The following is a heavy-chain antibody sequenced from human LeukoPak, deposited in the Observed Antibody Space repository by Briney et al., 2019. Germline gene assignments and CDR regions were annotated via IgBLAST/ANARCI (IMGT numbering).Heavy chain of an antibody. CDR1: GGSISSYY. CDR2: IYYSGST. V-gene: IGHV4-59*01. D-gene: IGHD5-12*01. Sequence: SETLSLTCTVSGGSISSYYWSWIRQPPGKGLEWIGYIYYSGSTNYNPSLKSRVTISVDTSKNQFSLKLSSVTAADTAVYYCARFSGYDGLWFAPWGQGTLVTVSS. J-gene: IGHJ5*02. CDR3: ARFSGYDGLWFAP.